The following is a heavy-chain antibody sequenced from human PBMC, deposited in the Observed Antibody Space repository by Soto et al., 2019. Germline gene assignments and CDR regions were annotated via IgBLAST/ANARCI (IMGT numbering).Heavy chain of an antibody. Sequence: PSETLSLTCAVYGGSFSGYYWTWIRQPPGTGLEWIGEINHSGSTNYNPSLKSRVTISVDTSKNQFSLKLSSVTAADTAVYYCARYYGSGTTELFQHWGQGTLVTVSS. CDR3: ARYYGSGTTELFQH. J-gene: IGHJ1*01. V-gene: IGHV4-34*01. CDR2: INHSGST. D-gene: IGHD3-10*01. CDR1: GGSFSGYY.